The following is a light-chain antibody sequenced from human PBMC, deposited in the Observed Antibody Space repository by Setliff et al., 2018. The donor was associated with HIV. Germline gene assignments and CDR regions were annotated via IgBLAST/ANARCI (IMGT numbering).Light chain of an antibody. CDR2: EVT. CDR3: SSYTSSSPDV. CDR1: SSDIGGYNF. V-gene: IGLV2-14*01. J-gene: IGLJ1*01. Sequence: QSALTQPASVSGSPGQSITISCTGTSSDIGGYNFVSWYQHHPGKAPKLMIHEVTNRPSGVSNRFSGSKSGNTASLTISGLQADDEADYYCSSYTSSSPDVFGTGTKVTVL.